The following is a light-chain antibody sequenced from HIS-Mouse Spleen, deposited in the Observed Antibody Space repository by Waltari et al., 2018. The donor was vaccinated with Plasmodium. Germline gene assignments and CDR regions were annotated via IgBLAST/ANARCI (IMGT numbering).Light chain of an antibody. CDR3: QQYNNWSFT. J-gene: IGKJ3*01. CDR1: QRGSSN. CDR2: GAS. V-gene: IGKV3-15*01. Sequence: EIVMTQSPATLSVSPGERATLSCRASQRGSSNLAWYQQKPGQAPRLLIYGASTRATDSPARFSGSGSGTEFTLSISRLQSEDFAVYYCQQYNNWSFTFGPGTKVDIK.